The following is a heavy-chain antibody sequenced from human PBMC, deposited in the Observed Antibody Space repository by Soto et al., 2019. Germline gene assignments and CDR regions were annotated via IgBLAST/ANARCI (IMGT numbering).Heavy chain of an antibody. D-gene: IGHD3-16*01. CDR1: GFTFSSYG. V-gene: IGHV3-30*18. Sequence: GGSLRLSCAASGFTFSSYGMHWVRQAPGKGLEWVAVISYDGSNKYYADSVKGRFTISRDNSKNTLYLQMNSLRAEDTAVYYCAKARATGYAGYYYYMDVWGKGTTVTVSS. CDR2: ISYDGSNK. CDR3: AKARATGYAGYYYYMDV. J-gene: IGHJ6*03.